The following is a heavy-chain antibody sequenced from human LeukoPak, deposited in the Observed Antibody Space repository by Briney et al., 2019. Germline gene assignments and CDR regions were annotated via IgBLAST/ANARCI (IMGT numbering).Heavy chain of an antibody. D-gene: IGHD2-2*01. V-gene: IGHV3-21*01. CDR1: GFTLSSYS. CDR2: ISSSSSYI. Sequence: GGSLRLSCAASGFTLSSYSMNWVRQAPGKGLEWVSSISSSSSYIYYADSVRGRFTISRDNAKNSLYLQMNSLRAEDTAVYYCARESHCSSTSCFHYYYYYGMDVWGQGTAVTVSS. J-gene: IGHJ6*02. CDR3: ARESHCSSTSCFHYYYYYGMDV.